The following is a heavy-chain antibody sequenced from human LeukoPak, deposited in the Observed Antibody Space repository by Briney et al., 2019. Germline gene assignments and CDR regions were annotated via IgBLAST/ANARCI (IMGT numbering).Heavy chain of an antibody. J-gene: IGHJ4*02. CDR2: ISGSGGST. CDR3: AKPPVIAVAGYLGY. CDR1: GFTFSSYA. V-gene: IGHV3-23*01. Sequence: GGSLRLSCAASGFTFSSYAMSWVRQAPGKGLEWVSAISGSGGSTYYADSVKGRFTISRDNSKNTLYLQMNSLRAEDTAVYYCAKPPVIAVAGYLGYWGQGTLVTVSS. D-gene: IGHD6-19*01.